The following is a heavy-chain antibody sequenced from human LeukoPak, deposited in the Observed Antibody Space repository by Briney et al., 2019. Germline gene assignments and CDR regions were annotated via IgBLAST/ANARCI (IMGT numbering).Heavy chain of an antibody. CDR3: AREWGYGYLGLGYFDY. V-gene: IGHV3-7*01. J-gene: IGHJ4*02. CDR1: GFSFRSFW. Sequence: GGSLRLSCAGSGFSFRSFWMSWVRQAPGKGLEWVANIDEDGNEKNYVDFVKGRFTISRDNAKNSLYLQMNSLRAEDTAVYYCAREWGYGYLGLGYFDYWGQGTLVTVSS. CDR2: IDEDGNEK. D-gene: IGHD5-24*01.